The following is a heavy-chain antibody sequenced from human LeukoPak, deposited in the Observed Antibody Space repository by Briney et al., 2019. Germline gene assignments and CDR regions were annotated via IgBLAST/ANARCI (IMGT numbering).Heavy chain of an antibody. D-gene: IGHD3-22*01. V-gene: IGHV4-30-4*01. J-gene: IGHJ3*02. Sequence: PSETLSLTCSISDGSINSYYWSWIRQPPGKGLEWIGYIYYSGSTYYNPSLKSRVTISVDTSKNQFSLKLSSVTAADTAVYYCARDLYHYDSSGYYPDAFDIWGQGTMVTVSS. CDR3: ARDLYHYDSSGYYPDAFDI. CDR1: DGSINSYY. CDR2: IYYSGST.